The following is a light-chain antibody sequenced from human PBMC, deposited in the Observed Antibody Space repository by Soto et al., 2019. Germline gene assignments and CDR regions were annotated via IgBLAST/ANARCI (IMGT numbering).Light chain of an antibody. J-gene: IGKJ1*01. CDR1: QSVSSSF. CDR3: QHFGA. Sequence: EILLTQSPGTLSLSPGERVTLSCRASQSVSSSFLAWYQQKPGKAPRLLIYDESFRATGIPARFSGSGSDTDFTLTITGLEDEDFAVYYCQHFGAFGQGTKVDIK. CDR2: DES. V-gene: IGKV3-20*01.